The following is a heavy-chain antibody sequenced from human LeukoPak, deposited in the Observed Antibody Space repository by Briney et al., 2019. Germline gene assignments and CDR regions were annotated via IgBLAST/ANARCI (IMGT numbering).Heavy chain of an antibody. CDR1: GGSISSGDYY. CDR2: IYYSGST. J-gene: IGHJ6*03. Sequence: SETLSLTCTVSGGSISSGDYYWSWIRQPPGKGLEWIGYIYYSGSTYYNPSLKSRVTISVDTSKNQFSLKLSSVTAADTAVYYCARASITYYYYYYMGVWGKGTTVTVSS. D-gene: IGHD1-14*01. CDR3: ARASITYYYYYYMGV. V-gene: IGHV4-30-4*02.